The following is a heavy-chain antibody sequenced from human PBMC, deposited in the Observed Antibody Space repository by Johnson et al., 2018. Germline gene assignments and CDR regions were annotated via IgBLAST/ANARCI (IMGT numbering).Heavy chain of an antibody. Sequence: VQLQESGGGLVQPGGSLRLSCGASGFIFSNYAMVWVRQAPGKGLEWVSSVIGNGDSTYYADSVKGLFITSRDNSKNTVYPQMNSLRADDTAVFYCAKDQGRLQGQPGAFDLWGQGTMVTVSP. CDR3: AKDQGRLQGQPGAFDL. J-gene: IGHJ3*01. CDR2: VIGNGDST. CDR1: GFIFSNYA. V-gene: IGHV3-23*01. D-gene: IGHD5-18*01.